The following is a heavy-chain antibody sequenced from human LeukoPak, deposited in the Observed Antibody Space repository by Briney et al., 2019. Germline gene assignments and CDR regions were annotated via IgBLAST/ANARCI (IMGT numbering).Heavy chain of an antibody. CDR2: IIPIFDIV. V-gene: IGHV1-69*04. J-gene: IGHJ6*03. CDR3: ATGKAAAAYYYMDV. Sequence: GASVKVSCKASGGTFNNYAITWVRQAPGQGLEWMGRIIPIFDIVNYTQKFQGRVTITADTITNTAYMELSSLRSEDTAVYYCATGKAAAAYYYMDVWGKGTTVTVSS. D-gene: IGHD6-13*01. CDR1: GGTFNNYA.